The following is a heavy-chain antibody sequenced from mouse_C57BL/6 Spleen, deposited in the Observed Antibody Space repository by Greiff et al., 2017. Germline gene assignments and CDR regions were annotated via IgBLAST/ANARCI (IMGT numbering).Heavy chain of an antibody. Sequence: EVMLVESGGGLVQSKGSLKLSCAASGFSFNTYAMNWVRQAPGKGLEWVARIRSKSNNYATYYADSVKDRFTISRDDSESMLYLQMNNLKTEDTAMYYCVRLGNYWYCDVWGTGTTVTVSS. V-gene: IGHV10-1*01. CDR2: IRSKSNNYAT. CDR1: GFSFNTYA. D-gene: IGHD2-1*01. CDR3: VRLGNYWYCDV. J-gene: IGHJ1*03.